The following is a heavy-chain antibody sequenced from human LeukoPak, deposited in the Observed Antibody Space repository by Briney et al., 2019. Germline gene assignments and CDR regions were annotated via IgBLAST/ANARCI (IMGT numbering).Heavy chain of an antibody. CDR1: GFTFSSYS. Sequence: GESLRLSCAASGFTFSSYSMNWVRQAPGKGLEWVSSISSSSSYIYYADSVKGRFTISRDNAKNSLYLQMNSLRAEDTAVYYCARAHTTVITHFDYWGQGTLVTVSS. D-gene: IGHD4-17*01. J-gene: IGHJ4*02. V-gene: IGHV3-21*01. CDR3: ARAHTTVITHFDY. CDR2: ISSSSSYI.